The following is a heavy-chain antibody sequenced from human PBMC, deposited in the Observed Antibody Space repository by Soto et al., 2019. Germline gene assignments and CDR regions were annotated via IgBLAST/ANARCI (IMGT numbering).Heavy chain of an antibody. CDR1: GYTFTSYE. CDR2: INPSGGST. Sequence: QVQLVQSGAEVKKPGASVKVSCKASGYTFTSYEMYWVRQAPGQGLEWMGIINPSGGSTTYAQKFPGRVTMTRDTSTSTVYMELSSLRSEDTAVYYCARDRRDGYNTFDSWGQGTLVTVSS. D-gene: IGHD5-12*01. J-gene: IGHJ4*02. V-gene: IGHV1-46*01. CDR3: ARDRRDGYNTFDS.